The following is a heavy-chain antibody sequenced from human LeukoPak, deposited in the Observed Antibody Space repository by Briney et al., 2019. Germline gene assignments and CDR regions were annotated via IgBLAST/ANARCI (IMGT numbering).Heavy chain of an antibody. Sequence: GGSLRLSCAASGFTFSSYAMSWVRQAPGKGLEWVSAIGIAGDTDYPGSVKGRFTISRENAKNSLYLHMNSLRAGDTAVYYCARSSAATGMDVWGQGTTVTVSS. J-gene: IGHJ6*02. D-gene: IGHD1-26*01. V-gene: IGHV3-13*01. CDR3: ARSSAATGMDV. CDR2: IGIAGDT. CDR1: GFTFSSYA.